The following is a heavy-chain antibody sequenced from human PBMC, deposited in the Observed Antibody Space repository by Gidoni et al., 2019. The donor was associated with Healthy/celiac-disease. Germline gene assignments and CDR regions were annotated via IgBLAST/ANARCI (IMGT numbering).Heavy chain of an antibody. D-gene: IGHD4-17*01. CDR2: IYYSGST. V-gene: IGHV4-59*01. Sequence: QVQLQESGPGLVKPSETMSLTCTVPGGSISSYYWSWIRQPPGKGLEWIGYIYYSGSTNYNPSLKSRVTISVDTSKNQFSLKLSSVTAADTAVYYCARDATVVTGFDYWGQGTLVTVSS. CDR1: GGSISSYY. CDR3: ARDATVVTGFDY. J-gene: IGHJ4*02.